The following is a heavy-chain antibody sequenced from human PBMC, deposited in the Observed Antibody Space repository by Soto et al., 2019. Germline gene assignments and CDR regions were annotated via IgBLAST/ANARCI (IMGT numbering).Heavy chain of an antibody. J-gene: IGHJ4*02. CDR1: GFTFSRSA. Sequence: PGGSLRLSCAASGFTFSRSAMTWVRQAPGKGLEWVSAITGTGGITYYADSVKGRFTISRDNSKNTLYLQMNSLRAEDTAVYYCAKVKVGDFDYWGKGTLLTISS. CDR3: AKVKVGDFDY. CDR2: ITGTGGIT. V-gene: IGHV3-23*01. D-gene: IGHD3-16*01.